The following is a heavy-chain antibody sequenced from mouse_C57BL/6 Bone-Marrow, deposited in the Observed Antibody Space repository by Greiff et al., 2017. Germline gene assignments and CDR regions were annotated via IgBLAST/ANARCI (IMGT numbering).Heavy chain of an antibody. Sequence: EVMLVESGAELVRPGASVKLSCTASGFNIKDDYMHWVKQRPEQGLEWIGWIDPENGDTEYASKFQGKATITADTSSNTAYLQLSSLTSEDTAVYYCTTYEAYWGQGTLVTVSA. D-gene: IGHD1-1*01. V-gene: IGHV14-4*01. J-gene: IGHJ3*01. CDR3: TTYEAY. CDR2: IDPENGDT. CDR1: GFNIKDDY.